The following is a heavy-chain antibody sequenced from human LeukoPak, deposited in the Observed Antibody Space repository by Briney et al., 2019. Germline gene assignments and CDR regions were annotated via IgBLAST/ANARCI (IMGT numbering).Heavy chain of an antibody. D-gene: IGHD3-10*01. CDR2: ISYDGSNK. CDR1: GFTFSSYG. J-gene: IGHJ4*02. V-gene: IGHV3-30*18. CDR3: AKDRSWFGELFDY. Sequence: GGSLRLSCAASGFTFSSYGMHWVRQAPGKGLEWVAVISYDGSNKYYADSVKGRFTISRDNSKNTLYLQMNSLRVEDTAVYYCAKDRSWFGELFDYWGQGTLVTVSS.